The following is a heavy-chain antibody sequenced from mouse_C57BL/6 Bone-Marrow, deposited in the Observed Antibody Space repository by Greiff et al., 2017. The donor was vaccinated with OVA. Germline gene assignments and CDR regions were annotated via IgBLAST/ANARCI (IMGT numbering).Heavy chain of an antibody. D-gene: IGHD2-1*01. Sequence: DVMLVESGGGLVQPKGSLKLSCAASGFSFNTYAMNWVRQAPGKGLEWVARIRSKSNNYATYYADSVKDRFTISRDDSESMLYLQMNNLKTEDTAMYYCVRHRNYPYYYAMDYWGQGTSVTVSS. CDR2: IRSKSNNYAT. J-gene: IGHJ4*01. V-gene: IGHV10-1*01. CDR3: VRHRNYPYYYAMDY. CDR1: GFSFNTYA.